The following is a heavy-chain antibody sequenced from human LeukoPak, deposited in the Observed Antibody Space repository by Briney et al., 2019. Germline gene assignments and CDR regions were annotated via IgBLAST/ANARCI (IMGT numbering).Heavy chain of an antibody. V-gene: IGHV5-51*01. D-gene: IGHD1-26*01. CDR1: GFSITTYW. Sequence: GESLNIPCKGSGFSITTYWIGWVRQMPGKGLEWMGNIYPGDSDTRYSPSFQGQVTISADKSISTAYLQWSSLKASDTAVYYCARHQIVGANRSPFDYWGQGVLVTVSS. J-gene: IGHJ4*02. CDR3: ARHQIVGANRSPFDY. CDR2: IYPGDSDT.